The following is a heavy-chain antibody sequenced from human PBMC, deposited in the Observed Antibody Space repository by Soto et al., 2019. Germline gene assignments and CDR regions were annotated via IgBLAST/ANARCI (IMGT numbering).Heavy chain of an antibody. J-gene: IGHJ4*02. CDR3: AKGPSSGWSPFDY. CDR2: ISGSGGST. V-gene: IGHV3-23*01. Sequence: PWGSLRLSCSASVFTFSSYAMSWFRQAPGKGLEWVSAISGSGGSTYYADSVKGRFTISRDNSKNTLYLQMNSLRAEGTAVYYCAKGPSSGWSPFDYWGQGTLVTVSS. CDR1: VFTFSSYA. D-gene: IGHD6-19*01.